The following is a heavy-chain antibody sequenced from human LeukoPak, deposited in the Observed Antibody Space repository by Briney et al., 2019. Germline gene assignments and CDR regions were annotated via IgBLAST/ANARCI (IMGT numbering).Heavy chain of an antibody. CDR2: ISGSGGST. CDR1: GFTFSSYA. D-gene: IGHD3-22*01. Sequence: GGSLRLSCAASGFTFSSYAMSWVRQAPGKGLEWVSAISGSGGSTYYADSVKGRFTISRDNSKNTLYLQMNSLRAEDTAVYYCAKDYYDSSGYLQIHYFDYWGQGTLVTVSS. J-gene: IGHJ4*02. CDR3: AKDYYDSSGYLQIHYFDY. V-gene: IGHV3-23*01.